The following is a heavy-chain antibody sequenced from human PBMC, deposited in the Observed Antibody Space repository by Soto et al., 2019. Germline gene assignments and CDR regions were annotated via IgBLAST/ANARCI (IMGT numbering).Heavy chain of an antibody. V-gene: IGHV3-13*01. Sequence: GGSLRLSCAASGFTFSSYDMHWVRQASGKGLEWVSAIGTAGDTYYPGSVKGRFTISRENAKNSLYLQMNSLRAEDTAVYYCARKYDILTGWGYGMDVWGQGTTVTVSS. CDR3: ARKYDILTGWGYGMDV. CDR1: GFTFSSYD. J-gene: IGHJ6*02. D-gene: IGHD3-9*01. CDR2: IGTAGDT.